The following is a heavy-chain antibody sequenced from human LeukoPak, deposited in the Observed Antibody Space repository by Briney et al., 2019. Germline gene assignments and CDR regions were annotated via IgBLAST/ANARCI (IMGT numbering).Heavy chain of an antibody. J-gene: IGHJ4*02. CDR1: GGSISSGGYY. D-gene: IGHD5-18*01. CDR2: IYYSGST. V-gene: IGHV4-31*03. CDR3: ARRRYSYGYSYFDY. Sequence: PSETLSLTCTVSGGSISSGGYYWSWIRQHPGKGLEWIGYIYYSGSTYYNPSLKSRVTISVDTSKNQFSLKLSSVTAADTAVYYCARRRYSYGYSYFDYWGQGTLVTVSS.